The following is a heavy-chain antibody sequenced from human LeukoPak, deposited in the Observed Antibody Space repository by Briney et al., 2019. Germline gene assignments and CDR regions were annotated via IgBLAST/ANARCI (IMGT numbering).Heavy chain of an antibody. J-gene: IGHJ5*02. D-gene: IGHD6-19*01. CDR2: IYHSGST. CDR1: GGSFSGYY. V-gene: IGHV4-34*01. CDR3: ARGGRVAGTGYWFDP. Sequence: SETLSLTCAVYGGSFSGYYWSWFRKPPGKGLEWIGEIYHSGSTNYNPSLKSRVTISVDTSKNQFSPNLSSVTAADTAVYYCARGGRVAGTGYWFDPWGQGTLVTVSS.